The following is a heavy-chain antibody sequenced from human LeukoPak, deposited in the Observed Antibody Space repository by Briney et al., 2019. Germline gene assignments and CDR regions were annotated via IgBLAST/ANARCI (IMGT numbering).Heavy chain of an antibody. CDR3: XXLGITMIGGV. D-gene: IGHD3-10*02. CDR2: ISSSGSTI. CDR1: GFTFSDYY. Sequence: GGSLRLSCAASGFTFSDYYMSWIRQAPGKGLEWVSYISSSGSTIYYADSVKGRFTISRDNAKNSLYLQMNSLRAEDTAVWYXXXLGITMIGGVWGKGTTVTISS. J-gene: IGHJ6*04. V-gene: IGHV3-11*04.